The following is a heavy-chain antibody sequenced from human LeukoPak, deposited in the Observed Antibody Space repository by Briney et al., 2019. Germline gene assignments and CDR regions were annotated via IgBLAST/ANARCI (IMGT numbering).Heavy chain of an antibody. J-gene: IGHJ3*02. Sequence: ASVKVSCKASGYTFTSYYMHWARQAPGQGLEWMGIINPSGGSTSYAQKFQGRVTMTRDTSTSTVYMELSSLRSEDTAVYYCARDRIAVAGNGDAFDIWGQGTMVTVSS. CDR3: ARDRIAVAGNGDAFDI. CDR2: INPSGGST. V-gene: IGHV1-46*03. D-gene: IGHD6-19*01. CDR1: GYTFTSYY.